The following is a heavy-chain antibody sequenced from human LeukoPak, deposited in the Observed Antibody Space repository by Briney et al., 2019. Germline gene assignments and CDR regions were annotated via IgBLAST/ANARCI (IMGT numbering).Heavy chain of an antibody. CDR1: GGTFSSYA. Sequence: SVKVSCKASGGTFSSYAISWVRQAPGQGLEWMGGIIPIFGTANYAQKFQGRVTITTDESTSTAYMELSSLRSEDTAVYYCARVSVYYYGSGSYSNWFDPWGQGTLVTVSS. CDR2: IIPIFGTA. D-gene: IGHD3-10*01. CDR3: ARVSVYYYGSGSYSNWFDP. V-gene: IGHV1-69*05. J-gene: IGHJ5*02.